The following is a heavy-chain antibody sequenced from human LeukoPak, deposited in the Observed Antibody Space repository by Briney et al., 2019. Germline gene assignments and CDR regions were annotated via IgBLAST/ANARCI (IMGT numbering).Heavy chain of an antibody. D-gene: IGHD6-19*01. V-gene: IGHV1-2*02. J-gene: IGHJ4*02. CDR1: GYTFTGYY. Sequence: GASVKVSCKASGYTFTGYYMHWVRQAPGQGPEWMGWINPKSGDTKNAQKFQGRVTMTRDTSISTSYMELSRLRSDDTAVYYCARAEGSGCYDYWGQGTMVTVPS. CDR3: ARAEGSGCYDY. CDR2: INPKSGDT.